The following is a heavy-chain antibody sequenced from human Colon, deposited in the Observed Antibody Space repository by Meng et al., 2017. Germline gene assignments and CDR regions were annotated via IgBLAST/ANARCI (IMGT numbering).Heavy chain of an antibody. CDR3: ARIRPRLGGKTFDP. J-gene: IGHJ5*02. D-gene: IGHD3-16*01. V-gene: IGHV4-34*01. Sequence: VQTQHFGVGLFRPSAPLSLTCVVLGGSFSGYYWSWTRQPPGKGLEWIGEINHSGSTNYHPSLKSRVTISVDTSKNQFSLKLSSVTAADTAVYYCARIRPRLGGKTFDPWGQGTLVTVSS. CDR2: INHSGST. CDR1: GGSFSGYY.